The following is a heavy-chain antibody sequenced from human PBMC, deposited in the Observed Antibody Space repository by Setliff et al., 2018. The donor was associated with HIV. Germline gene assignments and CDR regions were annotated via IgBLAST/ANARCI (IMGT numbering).Heavy chain of an antibody. J-gene: IGHJ4*02. CDR2: IYYSGNP. CDR3: ARGFDYAQRPPLYYFDY. V-gene: IGHV4-31*03. D-gene: IGHD2-2*01. Sequence: SETLSLTCTVSGGSISSGYYYWSWIRQHPGKGLEWIEYIYYSGNPFYNPSLRSRVTISLDTSKNQFSLKLSSVTAADTAVYYCARGFDYAQRPPLYYFDYWGQGTLVTVS. CDR1: GGSISSGYYY.